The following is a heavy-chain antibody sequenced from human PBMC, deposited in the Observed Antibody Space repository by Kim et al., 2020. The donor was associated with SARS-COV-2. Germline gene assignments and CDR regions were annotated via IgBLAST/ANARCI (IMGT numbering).Heavy chain of an antibody. Sequence: SVKVSCKASGGTFNSYAISWVRQAPGQGLEWMGGIIPIFGTPNYAQKFQGRVTITADESTSTVYMDLSSLRSEDTAVYYCARARYCGGDCYSPYGFAEFDYWGQGTLVTVSS. CDR1: GGTFNSYA. CDR3: ARARYCGGDCYSPYGFAEFDY. CDR2: IIPIFGTP. D-gene: IGHD2-21*01. J-gene: IGHJ4*02. V-gene: IGHV1-69*13.